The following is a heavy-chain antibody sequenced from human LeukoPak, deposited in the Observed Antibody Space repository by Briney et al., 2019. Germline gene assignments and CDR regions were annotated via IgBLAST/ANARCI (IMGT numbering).Heavy chain of an antibody. CDR2: IYYTGST. CDR3: AREHMTTVTPGGGAFDI. V-gene: IGHV4-59*12. Sequence: PSETLSLTCTVSGGSLRSYYWSWIRQPPGKELEWIGYIYYTGSTNYNPSLKSRVTMSVDTSKNQFSLKLSSVTAADTAVYYCAREHMTTVTPGGGAFDIWGQGTMVTVSS. CDR1: GGSLRSYY. J-gene: IGHJ3*02. D-gene: IGHD4-17*01.